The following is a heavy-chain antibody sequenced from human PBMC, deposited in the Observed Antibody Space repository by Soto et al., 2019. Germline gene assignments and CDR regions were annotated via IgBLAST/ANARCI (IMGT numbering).Heavy chain of an antibody. V-gene: IGHV3-23*01. CDR3: AKTRRAGASRDRYDY. CDR2: ISGSGGST. J-gene: IGHJ4*02. CDR1: GFTFSSYA. D-gene: IGHD3-16*01. Sequence: GGSLRLSCAASGFTFSSYAMSWVRQAPGKGLEWVSAISGSGGSTYYADSVKGRFTISRDNSRNTLYLQMNSLRAEDTAVYYCAKTRRAGASRDRYDYWGQGTLVTVSS.